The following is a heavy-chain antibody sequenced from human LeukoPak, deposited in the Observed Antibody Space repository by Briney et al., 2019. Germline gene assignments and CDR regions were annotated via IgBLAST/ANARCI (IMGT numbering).Heavy chain of an antibody. CDR1: GGSVSNFY. CDR3: AGTALHRFDY. CDR2: IYTSGST. J-gene: IGHJ4*02. V-gene: IGHV4-4*07. Sequence: PSETLSLTCSVSGGSVSNFYWSWIRQPAGEGLEWIGRIYTSGSTNYNPSLKSRVTISVDTSKNQFSLKLSSVTAADTAVYYCAGTALHRFDYWGQGTLVTVSS. D-gene: IGHD6-13*01.